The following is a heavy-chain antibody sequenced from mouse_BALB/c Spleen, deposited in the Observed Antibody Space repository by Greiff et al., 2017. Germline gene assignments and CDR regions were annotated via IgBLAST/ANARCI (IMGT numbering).Heavy chain of an antibody. J-gene: IGHJ4*01. CDR3: NAGYYPGDY. Sequence: VQLKESGAELVRSGASVKLSCTASGFNIKDYYMHWVKQRPEQGLEWIGWIDPENGDTEYAPKFQGKATMTADTSSNTAYLQLSSLTSEDTAVYYCNAGYYPGDYGGQGTSVTVSS. V-gene: IGHV14-4*02. CDR1: GFNIKDYY. D-gene: IGHD2-3*01. CDR2: IDPENGDT.